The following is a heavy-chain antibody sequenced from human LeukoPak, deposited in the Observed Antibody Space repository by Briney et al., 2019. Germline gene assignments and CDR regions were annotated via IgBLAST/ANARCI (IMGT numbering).Heavy chain of an antibody. CDR1: GYTFTDYH. CDR2: INPNNGGT. Sequence: ASVKVSCKASGYTFTDYHMHWVRQAPGQGLEWLGWINPNNGGTNYAQKFQGRVTMTRDTSISTAYMELSSLRSDDTAVYYCARDLGGGSGTYYILYWGLGSLVTVSS. CDR3: ARDLGGGSGTYYILY. V-gene: IGHV1-2*02. D-gene: IGHD3-10*01. J-gene: IGHJ4*02.